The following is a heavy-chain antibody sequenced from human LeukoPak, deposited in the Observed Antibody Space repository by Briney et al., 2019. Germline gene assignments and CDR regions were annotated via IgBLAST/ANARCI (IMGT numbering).Heavy chain of an antibody. CDR3: ARESNPQYGDNWFDP. J-gene: IGHJ5*02. CDR1: GGAFSSYA. D-gene: IGHD4-17*01. V-gene: IGHV1-69*13. Sequence: SVKVSCKASGGAFSSYAISWVRQAPGQGLEWMGGIIPIFGTANYAQKFQGRVTITADESTSTAYMELSSLRSEDTAVYYCARESNPQYGDNWFDPWGQGTLVTVSS. CDR2: IIPIFGTA.